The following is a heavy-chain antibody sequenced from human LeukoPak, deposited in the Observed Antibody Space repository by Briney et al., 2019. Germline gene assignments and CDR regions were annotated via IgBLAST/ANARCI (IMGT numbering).Heavy chain of an antibody. CDR3: ARMVPHVGNLRGGWFDP. J-gene: IGHJ5*02. V-gene: IGHV3-21*06. D-gene: IGHD4/OR15-4a*01. CDR1: GFTFSTSD. Sequence: PGGSLRLSCATSGFTFSTSDMNWVRQTPGKGLEWVSSISSGSRYIYYADSVKGRFTSSRDNAGNSLFLQMNSLRAEDTAVYYCARMVPHVGNLRGGWFDPWGQGTLVTVS. CDR2: ISSGSRYI.